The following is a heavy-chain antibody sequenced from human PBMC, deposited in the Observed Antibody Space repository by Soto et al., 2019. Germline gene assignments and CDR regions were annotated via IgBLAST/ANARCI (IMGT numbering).Heavy chain of an antibody. CDR3: AEDGIRDTVPVSAFLLNRSSDL. V-gene: IGHV3-23*01. CDR2: IIYSGGST. Sequence: KVLEWVSDIIYSGGSTYYADSVKGRFTISRDNSKSTLYLQMNSLRAEDTVFFFQAEDGIRDTVPVSAFLLNRSSDL. J-gene: IGHJ2*01. D-gene: IGHD2-15*01.